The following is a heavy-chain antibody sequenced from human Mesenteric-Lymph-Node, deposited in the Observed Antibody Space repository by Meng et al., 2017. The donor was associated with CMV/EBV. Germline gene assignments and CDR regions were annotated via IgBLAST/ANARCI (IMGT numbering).Heavy chain of an antibody. CDR1: GFTFSSYW. V-gene: IGHV3-7*01. CDR2: IKQDGSEK. D-gene: IGHD3-3*01. J-gene: IGHJ4*02. Sequence: GESLKISCAASGFTFSSYWMSWVRQAPGKGLEWVANIKQDGSEKYYVDSVKGRFTISRDNAKNSLYLQMNSLRAEDTAVYYCARDGNDFWSGYHYYFDYWGQGTLVTVSS. CDR3: ARDGNDFWSGYHYYFDY.